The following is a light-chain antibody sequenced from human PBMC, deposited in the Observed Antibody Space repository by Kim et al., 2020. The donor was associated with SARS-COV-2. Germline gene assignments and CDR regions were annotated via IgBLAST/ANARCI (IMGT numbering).Light chain of an antibody. CDR1: QSISIY. Sequence: PRDGPTPSCRASQSISIYLAWYQQKPGQAPRLLIYDASNRATGIPDRFSGSGSGTDFTLTISSLEPEDFAIYYCQQRNNWPPAVTFGGGTKVDIK. J-gene: IGKJ4*01. CDR2: DAS. V-gene: IGKV3-11*01. CDR3: QQRNNWPPAVT.